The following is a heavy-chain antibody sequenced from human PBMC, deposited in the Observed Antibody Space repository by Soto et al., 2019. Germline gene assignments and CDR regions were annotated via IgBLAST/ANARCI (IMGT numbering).Heavy chain of an antibody. V-gene: IGHV3-9*01. CDR1: GFTFDDYA. J-gene: IGHJ4*02. CDR3: AKDGVSYSGSQSFFDY. CDR2: INWNSGSI. Sequence: EVQLVESGGGLVQPGRSLRLSCAASGFTFDDYAMHWVRQGPGKGLEWVSGINWNSGSIGYADSVKGRFTISRDNAKNSLYLEMNSLRADDTAWYYCAKDGVSYSGSQSFFDYWGQGTLVTVSS. D-gene: IGHD3-10*01.